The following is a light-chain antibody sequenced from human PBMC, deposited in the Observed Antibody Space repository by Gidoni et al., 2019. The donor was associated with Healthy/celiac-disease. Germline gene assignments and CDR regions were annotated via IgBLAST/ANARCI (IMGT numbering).Light chain of an antibody. J-gene: IGKJ2*01. CDR2: AAS. CDR3: QQLNSYPPYT. V-gene: IGKV1-9*01. CDR1: QGISSY. Sequence: DIPLTQSPSFLSASVGDRVTITCRASQGISSYLAWYQQKPGKAPKLLIYAASTLQSVVPSRFSGSGSGTEFTLTISSLQPEDFATYYCQQLNSYPPYTFGQGTKLEIK.